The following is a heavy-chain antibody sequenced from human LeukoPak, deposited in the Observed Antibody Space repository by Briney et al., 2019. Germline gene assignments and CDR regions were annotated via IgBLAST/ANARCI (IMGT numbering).Heavy chain of an antibody. V-gene: IGHV5-51*03. Sequence: GESLKISCKGSGYSFTSYWIGWVRQMPGKGLEWIGFINPGDSDTRYSPSFQGQVTISGDKSISTAYLQWSSLKASDTAMYYCARSAAAAPYAFDIWGQGTMVTVSS. CDR1: GYSFTSYW. J-gene: IGHJ3*02. CDR2: INPGDSDT. CDR3: ARSAAAAPYAFDI. D-gene: IGHD6-6*01.